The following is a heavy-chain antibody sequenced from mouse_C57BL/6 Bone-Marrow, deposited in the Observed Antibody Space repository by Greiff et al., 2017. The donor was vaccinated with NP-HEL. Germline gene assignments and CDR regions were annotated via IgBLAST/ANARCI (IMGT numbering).Heavy chain of an antibody. CDR3: ARGGTGTGYFDY. J-gene: IGHJ2*01. CDR1: GYTFTSYW. CDR2: IDPSDSYT. V-gene: IGHV1-50*01. D-gene: IGHD4-1*01. Sequence: QVQLQQPGAELVKPGASVKLSCKASGYTFTSYWMQWVKQRPGQGLEWIGEIDPSDSYTNYNQKFKGKATLTVDTSSSTAYMQLSSLTSEDSAVYYCARGGTGTGYFDYWGQGTTLTVSS.